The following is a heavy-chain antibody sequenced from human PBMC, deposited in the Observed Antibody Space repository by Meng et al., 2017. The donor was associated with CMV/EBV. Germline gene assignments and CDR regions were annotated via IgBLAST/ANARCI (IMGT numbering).Heavy chain of an antibody. V-gene: IGHV1-69*05. J-gene: IGHJ4*02. D-gene: IGHD3-10*01. CDR3: ARAGSGSYYYFDY. CDR2: IIPIFGTA. Sequence: CTASGGTFSSYTISWVRQAPGQGLEWMGGIIPIFGTANYAQKFQGRVTITTDASTSTAYMELSSLRSEDTAVYYCARAGSGSYYYFDYWGQGTLVTVSS. CDR1: GGTFSSYT.